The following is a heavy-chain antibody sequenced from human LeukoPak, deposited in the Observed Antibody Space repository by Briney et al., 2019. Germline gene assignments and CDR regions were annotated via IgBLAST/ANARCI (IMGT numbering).Heavy chain of an antibody. D-gene: IGHD3-10*01. CDR2: INAGNGNT. J-gene: IGHJ5*02. CDR1: GYTFTSYA. V-gene: IGHV1-3*01. CDR3: ARLRITMVRGVRDNWFDP. Sequence: ASVKVSCKASGYTFTSYAMHWVRQAPGQRLEWMGWINAGNGNTKYSQKFQGRVTITRDTSASTAYMELSSLRSEDTAVYYCARLRITMVRGVRDNWFDPWGQGTLVTVSS.